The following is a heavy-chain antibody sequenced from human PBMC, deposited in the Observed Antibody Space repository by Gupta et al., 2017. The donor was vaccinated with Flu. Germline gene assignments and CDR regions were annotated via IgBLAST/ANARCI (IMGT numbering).Heavy chain of an antibody. Sequence: GGSISSYYWSWSRQPPGKELEWIGYSYSNGNTNYNPSLKSRVTMSVDTSKNQFSLKLSSVTAADTAVYYCARSGNSLYYYYSMDVWGKGTTVTVSS. V-gene: IGHV4-59*01. CDR3: ARSGNSLYYYYSMDV. CDR1: GGSISSYY. CDR2: SYSNGNT. J-gene: IGHJ6*03. D-gene: IGHD1-26*01.